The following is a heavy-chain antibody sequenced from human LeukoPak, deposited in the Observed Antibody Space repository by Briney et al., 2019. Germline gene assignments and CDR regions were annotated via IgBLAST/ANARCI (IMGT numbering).Heavy chain of an antibody. Sequence: SETLSLTCAVYGGSFSGYYWSWIRQPPGKGLEWIGEINHSGSTNYNPSLKSRVTISVDTSKNQFSLKLSPVTAADTAVYYCASLDAFDIWGQGTMVTVSS. CDR1: GGSFSGYY. CDR3: ASLDAFDI. J-gene: IGHJ3*02. V-gene: IGHV4-34*01. CDR2: INHSGST.